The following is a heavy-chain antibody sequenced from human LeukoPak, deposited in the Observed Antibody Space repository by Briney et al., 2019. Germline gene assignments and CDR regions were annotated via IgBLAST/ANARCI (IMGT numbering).Heavy chain of an antibody. CDR3: ATSRYSSIPFDY. CDR1: GGSFSGYY. D-gene: IGHD6-19*01. J-gene: IGHJ4*02. CDR2: INHSGST. Sequence: SETLSLTCAVYGGSFSGYYWSWIRQPPGKGLEWIGEINHSGSTNYNPSLKSRVTISVDTSKNQFSLKPGSVTAADTAVYYCATSRYSSIPFDYWGQGTLVTVSS. V-gene: IGHV4-34*01.